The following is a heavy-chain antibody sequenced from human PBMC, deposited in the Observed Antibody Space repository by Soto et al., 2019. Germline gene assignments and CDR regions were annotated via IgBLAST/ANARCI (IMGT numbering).Heavy chain of an antibody. D-gene: IGHD3-3*01. CDR2: IIPIFGTA. V-gene: IGHV1-69*13. J-gene: IGHJ4*02. CDR3: AREGVIMYYFDY. CDR1: GGTFSSYA. Sequence: SVKVSCKASGGTFSSYAISWVRQAPGQGLEWMGGIIPIFGTANYAQKFQGRVTITADESTSTAYMELSSLRSEDTAVYYCAREGVIMYYFDYWGQGTLVTVPS.